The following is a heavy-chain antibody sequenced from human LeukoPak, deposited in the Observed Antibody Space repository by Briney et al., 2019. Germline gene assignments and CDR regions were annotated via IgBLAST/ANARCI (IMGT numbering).Heavy chain of an antibody. CDR2: IDPKSGGT. J-gene: IGHJ4*02. D-gene: IGHD2-2*01. Sequence: ASVKVSCKASGYTXTGYYMHWVRQAPGQGLEWMEWIDPKSGGTNYAQKFQGRVTMTRDTSISKAYMELSRVRSDDTAVYYCARVVGQGTEMPSRDYFDYWGQGTLVTVSS. V-gene: IGHV1-2*02. CDR3: ARVVGQGTEMPSRDYFDY. CDR1: GYTXTGYY.